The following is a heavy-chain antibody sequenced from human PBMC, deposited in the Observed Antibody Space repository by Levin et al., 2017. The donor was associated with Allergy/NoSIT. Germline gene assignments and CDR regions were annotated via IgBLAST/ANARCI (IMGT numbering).Heavy chain of an antibody. Sequence: GGSLRLSCAASGFTFSSYSMNWVRQAPGKGLEWVSYISSSSSTIYYADSVKGRFTISRDNAKNSLYLQMNSLRAEDTAVYYCARFRGSWYSGLYFDYWGQGTLVTVSS. J-gene: IGHJ4*02. CDR2: ISSSSSTI. V-gene: IGHV3-48*01. D-gene: IGHD6-13*01. CDR1: GFTFSSYS. CDR3: ARFRGSWYSGLYFDY.